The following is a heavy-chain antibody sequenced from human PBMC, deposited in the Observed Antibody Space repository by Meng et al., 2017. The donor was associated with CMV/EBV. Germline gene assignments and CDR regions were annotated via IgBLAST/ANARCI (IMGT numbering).Heavy chain of an antibody. CDR1: GFTFGNFT. CDR3: ARDYSIGTPYYFEY. Sequence: SGFTFGNFTMNWVGRAPGKGLEWVASISSDSTYIYYAGSLKGRFTISRDNAQNSLFLQMDSLRAEDTAIYYCARDYSIGTPYYFEYWGQGTLVTVSS. D-gene: IGHD3-22*01. V-gene: IGHV3-21*01. J-gene: IGHJ4*02. CDR2: ISSDSTYI.